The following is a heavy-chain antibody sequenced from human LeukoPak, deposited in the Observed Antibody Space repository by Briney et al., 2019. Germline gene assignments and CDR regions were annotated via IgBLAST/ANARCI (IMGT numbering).Heavy chain of an antibody. CDR2: VSYVGGHK. V-gene: IGHV3-30*03. J-gene: IGHJ4*02. CDR1: GFSLNEYG. D-gene: IGHD3-22*01. Sequence: QSGGSLTLSCVGSGFSLNEYGIHWVRQAPGKGVAWVAVVSYVGGHKYYADSVKGRFTISRDTSSDTVSLQMNSLRVEDTAVYYCARDRINMMVLGHDSGLDFWGQGTLVTVSS. CDR3: ARDRINMMVLGHDSGLDF.